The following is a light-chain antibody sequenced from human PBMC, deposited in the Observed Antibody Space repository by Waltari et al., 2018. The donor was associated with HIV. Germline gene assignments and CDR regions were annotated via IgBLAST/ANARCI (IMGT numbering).Light chain of an antibody. CDR2: SST. Sequence: QSVVTQEPSMTVSPGGTVTLTCSSATGPVGSGHHVNWFQQKPGQPPRPLIYSSTRRHPLTPERFSASLVGDRAALTLSNVWPEDQADYYCMLFFRTSYLFGGGTRVTVL. J-gene: IGLJ2*01. CDR3: MLFFRTSYL. CDR1: TGPVGSGHH. V-gene: IGLV7-43*01.